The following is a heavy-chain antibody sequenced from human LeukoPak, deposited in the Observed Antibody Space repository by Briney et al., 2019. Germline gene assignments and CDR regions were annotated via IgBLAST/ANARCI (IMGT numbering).Heavy chain of an antibody. V-gene: IGHV3-7*01. CDR2: IKQGGSQK. Sequence: PGGSLRLSCAASRFVFSDYWMSWVRQAPGKGLEWVANIKQGGSQKFYLDSVKGRFTISRDNAKNSLYLQMTSLRAEDTAVYYCARDDLYCGGDCSLFDYWGQGTPVTVSS. J-gene: IGHJ4*02. CDR1: RFVFSDYW. D-gene: IGHD2-21*01. CDR3: ARDDLYCGGDCSLFDY.